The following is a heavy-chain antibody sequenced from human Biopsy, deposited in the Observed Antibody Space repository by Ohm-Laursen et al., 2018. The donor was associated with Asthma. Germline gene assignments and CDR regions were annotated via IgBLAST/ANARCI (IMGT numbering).Heavy chain of an antibody. CDR2: IYYSGST. CDR1: GGSISSGGYY. V-gene: IGHV4-31*03. CDR3: ARDGSSVAGTPYGMDV. J-gene: IGHJ6*02. D-gene: IGHD6-19*01. Sequence: TLSLTCTVSGGSISSGGYYWSWIRQHPGKGLEWIGYIYYSGSTYYNPSLKSRVTISVDTSKNQFSLKLSSATAADTAVYYCARDGSSVAGTPYGMDVWGQGTTVTVSS.